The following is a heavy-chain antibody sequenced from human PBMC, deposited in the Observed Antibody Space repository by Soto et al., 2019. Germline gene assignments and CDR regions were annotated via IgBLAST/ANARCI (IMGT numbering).Heavy chain of an antibody. CDR1: GGTFSSYA. V-gene: IGHV1-69*12. D-gene: IGHD5-12*01. CDR2: IIPIFGTA. Sequence: QVQLVQSGAEVKKPGSSVKVSCKASGGTFSSYAISWVRQAPGQGLEWMGGIIPIFGTANYAQKFQGRVTITADESTCTAYMELSSLRSEDTAVYYCARVVEMATIQAPYFDYWGQGTLVTVSS. CDR3: ARVVEMATIQAPYFDY. J-gene: IGHJ4*02.